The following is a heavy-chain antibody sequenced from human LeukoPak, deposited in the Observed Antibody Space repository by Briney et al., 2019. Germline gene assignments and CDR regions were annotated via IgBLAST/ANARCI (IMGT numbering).Heavy chain of an antibody. CDR2: IWYDGSNK. Sequence: GRSLRLSCAASGFTFSSYGMHWVRQAPGKGLEWVAVIWYDGSNKYYADSVKGRFTISRDNCKNTLYLQMNSLRAEDTAVYYCARGLIAAAGTVYFDYWGQGTLVTVSS. V-gene: IGHV3-33*01. CDR3: ARGLIAAAGTVYFDY. D-gene: IGHD6-13*01. J-gene: IGHJ4*02. CDR1: GFTFSSYG.